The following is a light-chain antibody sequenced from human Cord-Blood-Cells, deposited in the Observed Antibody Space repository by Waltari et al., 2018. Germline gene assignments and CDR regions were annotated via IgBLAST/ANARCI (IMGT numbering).Light chain of an antibody. V-gene: IGKV1-33*01. CDR1: QNISNY. CDR2: DAS. J-gene: IGKJ3*01. Sequence: DIQMTQSPSSLSASVGDRVTITCQASQNISNYLNWYQQKPGKAPKLLIYDASNLETGVPSMCSGSSAATDFTITISILQPEDIATYYYQRYDNLHTFGPGTKVDIK. CDR3: QRYDNLHT.